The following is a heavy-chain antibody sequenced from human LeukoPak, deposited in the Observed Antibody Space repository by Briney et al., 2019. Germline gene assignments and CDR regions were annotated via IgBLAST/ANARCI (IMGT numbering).Heavy chain of an antibody. Sequence: PGGSLRLSCAASGFTFSYYWMHWVRQVPGKGRVWVSRINSDGSSTNYADPVKGRFTISRDNAKNTLNLQMNSLRAEDTAVYYCAGEQYSSGWYDQFDYWGQGTLVTVSS. CDR1: GFTFSYYW. V-gene: IGHV3-74*01. CDR3: AGEQYSSGWYDQFDY. D-gene: IGHD6-19*01. CDR2: INSDGSST. J-gene: IGHJ4*02.